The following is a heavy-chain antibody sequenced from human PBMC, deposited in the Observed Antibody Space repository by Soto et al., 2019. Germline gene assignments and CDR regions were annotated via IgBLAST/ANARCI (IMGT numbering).Heavy chain of an antibody. J-gene: IGHJ4*02. CDR3: NPYYDFGGGHTPL. D-gene: IGHD3-3*01. CDR1: GVAFTNVW. Sequence: QLVESGGGLVKPGGSLALSCAGSGVAFTNVWLHWVRQAPGKGLEWVGRIKSKPDGETTDYAAPVKGRFTISRDDSTNTLYLQMNSMQTEYSALYYCNPYYDFGGGHTPLRGQGTLVTVSS. V-gene: IGHV3-15*07. CDR2: IKSKPDGETT.